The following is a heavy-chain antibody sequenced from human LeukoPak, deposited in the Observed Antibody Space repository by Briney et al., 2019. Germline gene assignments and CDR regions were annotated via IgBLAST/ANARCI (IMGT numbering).Heavy chain of an antibody. CDR2: IYHSRST. CDR3: ASSPAGDYYGSGKGAFDI. J-gene: IGHJ3*02. D-gene: IGHD3-10*01. CDR1: GGSISSSNW. Sequence: PSGTLSLTCAVSGGSISSSNWWSWVRPPPGKGLEWIGEIYHSRSTNYNPSLKSRVTISVDKSKNQFSLKLSSVTAADTAVYYCASSPAGDYYGSGKGAFDIWGQGTMVTVSS. V-gene: IGHV4-4*02.